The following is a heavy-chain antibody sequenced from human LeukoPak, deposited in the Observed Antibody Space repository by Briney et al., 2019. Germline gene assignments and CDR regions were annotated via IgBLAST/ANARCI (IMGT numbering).Heavy chain of an antibody. CDR3: ARGLLYYDSSGNDY. D-gene: IGHD3-22*01. Sequence: PSETLSLTCAVYGGSFSGYYWSWIRQPPGKGLEWIGEINHSGSTNYNPSLKSRVTISVDTSKNQFSLKLSSVTAADTAVYYCARGLLYYDSSGNDYWGQGTLVTVPS. V-gene: IGHV4-34*01. CDR2: INHSGST. CDR1: GGSFSGYY. J-gene: IGHJ4*02.